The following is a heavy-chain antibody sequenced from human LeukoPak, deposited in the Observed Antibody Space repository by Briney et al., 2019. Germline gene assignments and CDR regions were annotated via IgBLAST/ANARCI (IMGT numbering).Heavy chain of an antibody. CDR1: GGSFSGYY. V-gene: IGHV4-34*01. J-gene: IGHJ4*02. D-gene: IGHD2-15*01. Sequence: PSETLSLTCAVYGGSFSGYYWSWIRQPPGKGLEWLGEINHSGSTNYNPSLKSRVTISVDTSKNQFSLNLSSVTAADTAVYYCASPGYCSGGSCRKPFDYWGQGTLVTVSS. CDR2: INHSGST. CDR3: ASPGYCSGGSCRKPFDY.